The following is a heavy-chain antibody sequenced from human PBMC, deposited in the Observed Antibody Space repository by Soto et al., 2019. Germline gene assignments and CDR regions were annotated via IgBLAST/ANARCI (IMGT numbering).Heavy chain of an antibody. D-gene: IGHD5-12*01. CDR3: ARFKLGDDY. J-gene: IGHJ4*02. CDR2: LIPILGLA. Sequence: QVQLVQSGAEVRKPGSSVKVSCQASGGTFSNSTVTWVRQAPGQGLEWMGRLIPILGLANYVQKFRGRLTITADKSTTTAYMELRSLRSEDTAMYYCARFKLGDDYWGQGTLVTVSS. V-gene: IGHV1-69*02. CDR1: GGTFSNST.